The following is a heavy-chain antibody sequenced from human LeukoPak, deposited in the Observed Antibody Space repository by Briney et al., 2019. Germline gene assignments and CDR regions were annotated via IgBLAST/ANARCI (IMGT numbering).Heavy chain of an antibody. CDR2: IKSKTDGGTI. J-gene: IGHJ4*02. D-gene: IGHD2-15*01. Sequence: PGGSLRLSCAASGFTFSSAWMNWLRQAPGRGREWVGRIKSKTDGGTIYYAAPVKGRFTISRDDSRNTLSLQMNSLKTEDTAVYYCATDGYCSGGNCYSYDYWGQGTLVTVSS. CDR1: GFTFSSAW. V-gene: IGHV3-15*01. CDR3: ATDGYCSGGNCYSYDY.